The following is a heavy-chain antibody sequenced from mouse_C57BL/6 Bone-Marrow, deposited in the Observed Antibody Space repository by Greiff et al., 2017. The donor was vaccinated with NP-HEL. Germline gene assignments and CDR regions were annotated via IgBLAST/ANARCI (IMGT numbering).Heavy chain of an antibody. CDR1: GFTFSSYG. CDR2: ISSGCSYT. J-gene: IGHJ3*01. V-gene: IGHV5-6*01. Sequence: EVQLVESGGDLVKPGGSLKLSCAASGFTFSSYGMSWVRQTPDKRLEWVATISSGCSYTSSPDRVPGRFPFSIENAKNTLYLQMSSLKSEDTAMYYCARDDYAWFAYWGQGTLVTVSA. CDR3: ARDDYAWFAY. D-gene: IGHD2-4*01.